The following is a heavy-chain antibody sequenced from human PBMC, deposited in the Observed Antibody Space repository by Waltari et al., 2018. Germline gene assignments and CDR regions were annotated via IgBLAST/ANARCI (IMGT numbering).Heavy chain of an antibody. Sequence: QVQLQQWGAGLLKPSETLSLTCAVYGGSFSGYYWSWIRQPPGKGLEWIGKINHSGSTHGTPSLKSRVTISVDTSKNQFSRQLSSVPAADTAVYYCARPDYYDSSGYDNWFDPWGQGTLVTVSS. CDR3: ARPDYYDSSGYDNWFDP. CDR1: GGSFSGYY. CDR2: INHSGST. D-gene: IGHD3-22*01. J-gene: IGHJ5*02. V-gene: IGHV4-34*01.